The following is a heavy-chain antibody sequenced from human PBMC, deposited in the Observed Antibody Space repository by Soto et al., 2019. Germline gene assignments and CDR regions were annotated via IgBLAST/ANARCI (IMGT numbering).Heavy chain of an antibody. D-gene: IGHD6-19*01. V-gene: IGHV1-69*13. CDR1: GGTFSSYA. J-gene: IGHJ3*02. CDR3: ARDYPLGGSSGASDAFDI. Sequence: GASVKVSCKASGGTFSSYAISWVRQAPGQGLEWMGGIIPIFGTANYAQKFQGRVTITADESTSTAYMELSSLRSEDTAVYYCARDYPLGGSSGASDAFDIWGQGTMVTVSS. CDR2: IIPIFGTA.